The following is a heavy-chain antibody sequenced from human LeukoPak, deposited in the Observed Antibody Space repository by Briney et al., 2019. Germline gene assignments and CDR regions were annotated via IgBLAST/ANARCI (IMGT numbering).Heavy chain of an antibody. J-gene: IGHJ5*02. CDR3: ARDYYDSSGYPYNWFDP. CDR2: IHYSGST. CDR1: GGSISSYY. Sequence: SETLSLTCTVSGGSISSYYWSWIRQPPGKGLEWIGYIHYSGSTNYNPSLKSRVTISVDTSKNQFSLKLSSVTAADTAVYYCARDYYDSSGYPYNWFDPWGQGTLVTVSS. V-gene: IGHV4-59*12. D-gene: IGHD3-22*01.